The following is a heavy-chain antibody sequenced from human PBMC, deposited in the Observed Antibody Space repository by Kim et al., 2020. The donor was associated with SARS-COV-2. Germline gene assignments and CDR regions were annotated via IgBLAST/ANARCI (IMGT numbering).Heavy chain of an antibody. CDR1: GGSISSGGYY. CDR2: IYYSGST. D-gene: IGHD3-3*01. J-gene: IGHJ3*02. Sequence: SETLSLTCTVSGGSISSGGYYWSWIRQHPGKGLEWIGYIYYSGSTYYNPSLKSRVTISVDTSKNQFSLKLSSVTAADTALYYCARVEGITIFGGVIIGAFDIWGQGTMVTVSS. CDR3: ARVEGITIFGGVIIGAFDI. V-gene: IGHV4-31*03.